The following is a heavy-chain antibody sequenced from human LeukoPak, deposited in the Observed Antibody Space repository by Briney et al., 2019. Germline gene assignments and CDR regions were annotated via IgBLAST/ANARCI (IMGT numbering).Heavy chain of an antibody. Sequence: GGSLRLSCAASGFRFNTYWMSWVRQAPGKGLEWVANIKQDGNEKYYADSVKGRFTISRDNAKNSLYLQMNSLRAEDTAVYYCARASVNYYDSSGYWAFDYWGQGTLVTVSS. D-gene: IGHD3-22*01. V-gene: IGHV3-7*01. CDR3: ARASVNYYDSSGYWAFDY. CDR2: IKQDGNEK. CDR1: GFRFNTYW. J-gene: IGHJ4*02.